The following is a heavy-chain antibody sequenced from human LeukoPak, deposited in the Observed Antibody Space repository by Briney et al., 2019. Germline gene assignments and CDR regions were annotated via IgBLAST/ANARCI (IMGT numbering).Heavy chain of an antibody. D-gene: IGHD2-2*01. J-gene: IGHJ3*02. CDR1: GYTFTDYG. CDR3: AAEQYQLSQVDI. Sequence: ASVKVSCKTSGYTFTDYGITWVRQAPGQGLEWMGWISGYNGDTNYARKFQGRVTMTTDTSTSTAYMHLRSLRSEDTAVYYCAAEQYQLSQVDIWGQGTMVTVSS. CDR2: ISGYNGDT. V-gene: IGHV1-18*01.